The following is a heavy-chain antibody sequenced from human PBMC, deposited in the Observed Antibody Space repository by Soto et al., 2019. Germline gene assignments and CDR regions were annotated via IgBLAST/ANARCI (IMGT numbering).Heavy chain of an antibody. Sequence: SETLSLTCTVSGGSISSGGYYWSWIRQHPGKGLEWIGYIYYSGSTYYNPSLKSRVTISVDTSKNQFSLKLSSVTAADTAVYYCASGAYYYDSSGYYYYYFDYWGQGTLVTVSS. CDR2: IYYSGST. J-gene: IGHJ4*02. V-gene: IGHV4-31*03. CDR1: GGSISSGGYY. D-gene: IGHD3-22*01. CDR3: ASGAYYYDSSGYYYYYFDY.